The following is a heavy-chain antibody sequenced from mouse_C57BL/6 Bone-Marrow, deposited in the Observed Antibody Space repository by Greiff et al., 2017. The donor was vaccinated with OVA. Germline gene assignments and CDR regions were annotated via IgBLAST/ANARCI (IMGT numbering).Heavy chain of an antibody. Sequence: QVQLQQSGAELARPGASVKLSCKASGYTFTSYGISWVKQRTGQGLEWIGEIYPRSGNTYYNEKFQGKATLTADKSSSTAYMELRSLTSEDSAVYFCARKWGADMDYWGQGTSVTVSS. V-gene: IGHV1-81*01. CDR1: GYTFTSYG. J-gene: IGHJ4*01. D-gene: IGHD1-3*01. CDR2: IYPRSGNT. CDR3: ARKWGADMDY.